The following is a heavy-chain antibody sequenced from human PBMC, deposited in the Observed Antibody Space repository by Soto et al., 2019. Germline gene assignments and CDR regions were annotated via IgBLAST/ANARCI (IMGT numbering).Heavy chain of an antibody. CDR2: ISYSGGST. Sequence: LRLSCAASGFTFRNYAMNWVRQAPGKGLEWVSGISYSGGSTFYADSVEGRFTISRDDSKSTLFLQMNSLRAEDTAVYYCAKGDSIFGVVLPHLDYWGQGTLVTVSS. CDR3: AKGDSIFGVVLPHLDY. J-gene: IGHJ4*02. D-gene: IGHD3-3*01. V-gene: IGHV3-23*01. CDR1: GFTFRNYA.